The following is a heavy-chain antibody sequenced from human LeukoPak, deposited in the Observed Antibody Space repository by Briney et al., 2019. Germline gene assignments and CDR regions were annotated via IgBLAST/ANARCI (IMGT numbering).Heavy chain of an antibody. D-gene: IGHD4-17*01. J-gene: IGHJ4*02. CDR1: GFTFSSYV. CDR2: ISFDGSNK. CDR3: ASFTVSHY. Sequence: PGRSLRLSCAASGFTFSSYVMHWVRQVPGRGLEWVAVISFDGSNKNYADSVKGRFTVSRDSSKNTLYLQMNSLRAEDTAVYYCASFTVSHYWGQGTLVTVSS. V-gene: IGHV3-30*03.